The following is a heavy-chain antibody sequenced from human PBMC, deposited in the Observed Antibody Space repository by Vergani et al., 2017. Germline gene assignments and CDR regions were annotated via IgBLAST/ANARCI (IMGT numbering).Heavy chain of an antibody. CDR3: VRRNNVVRETDYFDY. Sequence: QVQLQESGPGLVKPSQTLSLTCTVSGGSISSGDYYWSWIRQPPGKGLEWIGYIYYSGSTYYNPSLKSRVTISVDTSKNQFSLKLSSVTAADTAVYYCVRRNNVVRETDYFDYWGQGILVTVSS. D-gene: IGHD3-10*01. CDR2: IYYSGST. CDR1: GGSISSGDYY. V-gene: IGHV4-30-4*08. J-gene: IGHJ4*02.